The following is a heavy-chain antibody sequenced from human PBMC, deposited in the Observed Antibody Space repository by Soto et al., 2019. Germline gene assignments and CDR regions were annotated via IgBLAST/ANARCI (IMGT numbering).Heavy chain of an antibody. D-gene: IGHD3-3*01. CDR1: GYTFTSYG. CDR2: ISAYNGNT. Sequence: ASVKVSCKASGYTFTSYGISWVRQAPGEGLEWMGWISAYNGNTNYAQKLQGRVTMTTDTSTSTAYMELRSLRSDDTAVYYCARGGGYYCFWRGYWMDFDYWGQGTLVTVSS. J-gene: IGHJ4*02. CDR3: ARGGGYYCFWRGYWMDFDY. V-gene: IGHV1-18*01.